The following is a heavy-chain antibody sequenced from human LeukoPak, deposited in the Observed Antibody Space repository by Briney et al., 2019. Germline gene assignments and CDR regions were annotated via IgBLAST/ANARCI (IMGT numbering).Heavy chain of an antibody. CDR2: INHSGST. D-gene: IGHD6-6*01. V-gene: IGHV4-34*01. J-gene: IGHJ4*02. Sequence: ASETLSLTCGVNGGSLSGYYWIWIRQTPTQEPEWIGEINHSGSTNYNPSLKSRVTISVDTAKNQFYLSLTSLTAADTAVYYCARRRWSSSSVIGYWGRGTRVTVSP. CDR3: ARRRWSSSSVIGY. CDR1: GGSLSGYY.